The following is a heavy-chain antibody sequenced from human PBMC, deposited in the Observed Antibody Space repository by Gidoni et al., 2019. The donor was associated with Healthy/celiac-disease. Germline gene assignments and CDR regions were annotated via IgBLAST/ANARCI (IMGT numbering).Heavy chain of an antibody. D-gene: IGHD2-15*01. V-gene: IGHV3-21*01. CDR2: ISRSSSYI. CDR1: GFTFSSYS. J-gene: IGHJ4*02. CDR3: ARDEGWSYDY. Sequence: EVQLVESGGGLVKPGGSLRLSCAASGFTFSSYSMNWVRQAPGKGLECVSSISRSSSYIYYADSVKGRFTISRDNAKNSLYLQMNSLRAEDTAVYYCARDEGWSYDYWGQGTLVTVSS.